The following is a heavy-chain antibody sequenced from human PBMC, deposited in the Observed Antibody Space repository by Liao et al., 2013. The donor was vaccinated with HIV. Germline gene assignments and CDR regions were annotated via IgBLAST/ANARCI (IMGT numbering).Heavy chain of an antibody. CDR2: INHSGST. CDR3: ARGGWGFSRTFDY. CDR1: GGSFSGYY. J-gene: IGHJ4*02. V-gene: IGHV4-34*01. Sequence: QVQLQQWGAGLLKPSETLSLTCAVYGGSFSGYYWSWIRQPPGKGLEWIGEINHSGSTNYNPSLKSRVTISVDTSKNQFSLKLSSVTAADTAVYYCARGGWGFSRTFDYWGQGTLVTVSS. D-gene: IGHD7-27*01.